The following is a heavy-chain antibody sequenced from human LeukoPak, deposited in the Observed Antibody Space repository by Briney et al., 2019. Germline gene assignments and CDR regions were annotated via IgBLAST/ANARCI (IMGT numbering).Heavy chain of an antibody. D-gene: IGHD2/OR15-2a*01. CDR1: GFIFSSNG. J-gene: IGHJ4*02. V-gene: IGHV3-33*01. Sequence: GMSLRLSCAASGFIFSSNGMHWVRQAPGKGLEWVALVWFDGSNQSYADSVKGRFTISRDNSKNTPFLQMNSQRAEDTAIYYCARDQNSVGLTHWGQGALVTVSS. CDR2: VWFDGSNQ. CDR3: ARDQNSVGLTH.